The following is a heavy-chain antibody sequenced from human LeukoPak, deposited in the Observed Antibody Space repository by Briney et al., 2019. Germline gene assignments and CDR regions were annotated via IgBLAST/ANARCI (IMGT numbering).Heavy chain of an antibody. J-gene: IGHJ4*02. Sequence: ASVKVSCKASGYTFTSYEINWVRQATGQGLEWMGWMSPNSGNTGYAQKFQGRITMTKSTSISTAYMELSDLESEDTAVYYCARTPPDYGIDYWGQGTLVTVSS. CDR2: MSPNSGNT. CDR3: ARTPPDYGIDY. CDR1: GYTFTSYE. D-gene: IGHD4-17*01. V-gene: IGHV1-8*01.